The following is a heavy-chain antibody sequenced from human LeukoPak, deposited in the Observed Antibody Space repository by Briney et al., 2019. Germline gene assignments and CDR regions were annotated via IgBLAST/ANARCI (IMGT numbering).Heavy chain of an antibody. CDR3: AIMHGYYDGSGFWVQ. V-gene: IGHV3-23*01. CDR1: GFTFSSYA. CDR2: ISPSGDRT. D-gene: IGHD3-22*01. Sequence: PGGSLRLSCAASGFTFSSYAMSWVRQAPGKGLEWVSFISPSGDRTSNADSVEGRFTVSRDNTRNTLYLQLNRLRDEDTGVYYCAIMHGYYDGSGFWVQWGQGTLVTVSS. J-gene: IGHJ4*02.